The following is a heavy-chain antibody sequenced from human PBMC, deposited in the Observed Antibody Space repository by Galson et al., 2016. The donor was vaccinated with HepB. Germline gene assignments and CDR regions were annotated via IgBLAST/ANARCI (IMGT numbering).Heavy chain of an antibody. J-gene: IGHJ5*02. CDR2: LSWNSGSI. D-gene: IGHD3-10*01. V-gene: IGHV3-9*01. CDR3: AKDSGSGSYYKWGWFDP. CDR1: GFTFDDYA. Sequence: SLRLSCAATGFTFDDYAMHWVRQAPGKGLEWVASLSWNSGSISYADSMRGRVTISRGNAKNSLYLQMDSLRSEDTALYYCAKDSGSGSYYKWGWFDPWGQGTLVTVSS.